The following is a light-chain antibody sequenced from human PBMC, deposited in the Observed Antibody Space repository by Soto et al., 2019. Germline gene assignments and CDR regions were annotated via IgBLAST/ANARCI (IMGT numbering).Light chain of an antibody. CDR2: AVS. V-gene: IGLV2-14*01. J-gene: IGLJ2*01. CDR1: SSDVGGYNY. CDR3: SSFTSSNTLV. Sequence: QSALTQPASVSGFPGQAITIACTGTSSDVGGYNYVSWYQQHPGKAPQFIIYAVSNRPSGVSNRFSGSKSGNTASLTIFGLQAEDEADYYCSSFTSSNTLVFGGGTKLTVL.